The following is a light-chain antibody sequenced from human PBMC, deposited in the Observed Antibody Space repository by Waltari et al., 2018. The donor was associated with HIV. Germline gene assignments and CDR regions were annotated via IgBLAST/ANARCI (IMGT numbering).Light chain of an antibody. CDR1: QSVSSSY. Sequence: IVLTQSPGTLSLSPGERATLSCRASQSVSSSYLAWYQQKPDQAPRLLIYGASSRATGIPDRFSGSGSGTDFTLTISRLEPEDFAVYYCQQYGSSPTFGQGTKVEIK. V-gene: IGKV3-20*01. CDR2: GAS. J-gene: IGKJ1*01. CDR3: QQYGSSPT.